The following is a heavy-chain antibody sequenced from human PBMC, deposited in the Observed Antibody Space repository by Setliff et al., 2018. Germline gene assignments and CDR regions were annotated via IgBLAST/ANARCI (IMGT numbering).Heavy chain of an antibody. J-gene: IGHJ5*01. Sequence: SVKVSCKASGGTFNSYAISWVRQAPGQGLEWMGGIIPIFGSANYAQRFQGRVTMTSDTSTTTVYMELTSLKSDDTAVYYCARARYCSGGRCYWTWLDSWAQGTLVTVSS. V-gene: IGHV1-69*06. CDR2: IIPIFGSA. CDR3: ARARYCSGGRCYWTWLDS. D-gene: IGHD2-15*01. CDR1: GGTFNSYA.